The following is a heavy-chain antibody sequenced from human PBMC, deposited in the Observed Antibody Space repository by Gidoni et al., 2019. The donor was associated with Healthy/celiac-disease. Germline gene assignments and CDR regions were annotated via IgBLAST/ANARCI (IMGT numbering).Heavy chain of an antibody. CDR1: GFTFDDYA. CDR3: AKDTRYSSGWPKYFQH. V-gene: IGHV3-9*01. Sequence: EVQLVESGGGLVQPGRSLRLSCAASGFTFDDYAMHWVRQAPGKGLEWVSGISWNSGSIGYADSVKGRFTISRDNAKNSLYLQMNSLRAEDTALYYCAKDTRYSSGWPKYFQHWGQGTLVTVSS. J-gene: IGHJ1*01. CDR2: ISWNSGSI. D-gene: IGHD6-19*01.